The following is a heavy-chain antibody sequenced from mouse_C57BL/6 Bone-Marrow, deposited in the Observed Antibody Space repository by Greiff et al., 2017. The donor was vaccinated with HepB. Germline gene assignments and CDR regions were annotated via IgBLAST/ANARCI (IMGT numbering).Heavy chain of an antibody. CDR3: TPTTVVATGY. J-gene: IGHJ2*01. D-gene: IGHD1-1*01. V-gene: IGHV14-4*01. Sequence: VQLQQSGAELVRPGASVKLSCTASGFNFKDYYMHWVKQRPEQGLEWIGWIDPENGDTEYASKFQGKATITADTSSNPAYLQLSSLTSEDTAVDYCTPTTVVATGYWGQGTTLTVSS. CDR1: GFNFKDYY. CDR2: IDPENGDT.